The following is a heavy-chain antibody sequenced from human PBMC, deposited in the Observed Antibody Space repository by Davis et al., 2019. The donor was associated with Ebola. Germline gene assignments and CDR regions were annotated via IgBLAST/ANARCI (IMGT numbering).Heavy chain of an antibody. V-gene: IGHV3-7*03. Sequence: GGSLRLSCAASGFTFSSYWMSWVRQAPGKGLEWVANIKQDGSEKYYVDSVKGRFTISRDNAKNSLYLQMNSLRAEDTAVYYCARVHAYSSRYYYYYYGMDVWGQGTTVTVSS. CDR2: IKQDGSEK. J-gene: IGHJ6*02. CDR3: ARVHAYSSRYYYYYYGMDV. D-gene: IGHD6-13*01. CDR1: GFTFSSYW.